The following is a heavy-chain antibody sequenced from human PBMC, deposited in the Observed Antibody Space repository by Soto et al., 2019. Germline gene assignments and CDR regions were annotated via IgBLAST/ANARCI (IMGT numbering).Heavy chain of an antibody. J-gene: IGHJ4*02. CDR2: IYYRGTT. V-gene: IGHV4-59*11. CDR3: ARGGGSPYHDHEFDY. CDR1: GVSTSNHY. D-gene: IGHD2-2*01. Sequence: QVQLQESGPGLVKPSETLSLTCSVSGVSTSNHYWTWIRKPPGQGPEWIGCIYYRGTTNYNASFNSRVTLSVDTSQHQFSLKLTSVTTADTAVYYCARGGGSPYHDHEFDYWGQGILVTVSS.